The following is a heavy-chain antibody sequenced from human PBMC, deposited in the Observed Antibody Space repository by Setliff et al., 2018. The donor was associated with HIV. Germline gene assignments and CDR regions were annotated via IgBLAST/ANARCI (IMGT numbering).Heavy chain of an antibody. V-gene: IGHV1-18*01. D-gene: IGHD3-10*01. CDR2: ISTYNGNT. Sequence: ASVKVSCKASGYMFTSYGIGWVRQAPGQGLEWMAWISTYNGNTNYAQKFQGRITISTDASTSTAYMELNSLRSEDTAVYYCARNDASGSYYRLDYWGQGTLVTVSS. CDR3: ARNDASGSYYRLDY. J-gene: IGHJ4*02. CDR1: GYMFTSYG.